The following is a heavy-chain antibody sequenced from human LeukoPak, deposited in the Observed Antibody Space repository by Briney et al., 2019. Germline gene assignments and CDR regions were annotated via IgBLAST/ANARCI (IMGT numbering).Heavy chain of an antibody. CDR3: AKDSSQLLYYFDY. D-gene: IGHD2-2*01. Sequence: GGTLRLSCAASGFTFSSYGMSWVRQAPGKGLEWVSAISGSGGSTYYADSVKGRFTISRDNSKNTLYLQMNSLRAEDTAVYYCAKDSSQLLYYFDYWGQGTLVTVSS. V-gene: IGHV3-23*01. CDR2: ISGSGGST. J-gene: IGHJ4*02. CDR1: GFTFSSYG.